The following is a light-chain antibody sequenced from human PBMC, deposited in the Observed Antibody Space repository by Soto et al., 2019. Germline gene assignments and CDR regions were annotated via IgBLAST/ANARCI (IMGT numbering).Light chain of an antibody. CDR1: QSLFDRDDGNTD. Sequence: EIVLTQTPLSLPVTPGEPASISCRSRQSLFDRDDGNTDVDWYRPRPGQSPQLLIYTLSYRASGVPDRFSGSGSGTAFTLQISRLETEDIGVYYYMQPIEFPYTFGHGTKLEI. J-gene: IGKJ2*01. V-gene: IGKV2-40*01. CDR2: TLS. CDR3: MQPIEFPYT.